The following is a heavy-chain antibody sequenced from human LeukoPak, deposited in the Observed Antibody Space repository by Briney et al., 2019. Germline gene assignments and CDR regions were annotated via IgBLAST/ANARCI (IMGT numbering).Heavy chain of an antibody. V-gene: IGHV1-69*04. CDR3: ARVGTMVRGVMADY. CDR2: IIPILGIA. CDR1: GGTFSSYA. Sequence: SVKVSCKASGGTFSSYAISWVRQAPGQGLEWMGRIIPILGIANYAQKFQGRVTITADKSTSTAYMELSSLRSEDTAVYYCARVGTMVRGVMADYWGQGTLVTVSS. J-gene: IGHJ4*02. D-gene: IGHD3-10*01.